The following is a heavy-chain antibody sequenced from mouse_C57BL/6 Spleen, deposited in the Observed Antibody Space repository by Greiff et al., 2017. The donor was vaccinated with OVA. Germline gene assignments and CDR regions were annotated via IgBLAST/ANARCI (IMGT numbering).Heavy chain of an antibody. Sequence: VQLQQSGAELARPGASVKLSCKASGYTFTSYGISWVKQRTGQGLEWIGEIYPRSGNTYYNEKFKGKATLTADKSSSTAYMELRSLTSEDSAVYFWAKSDSSGQYYYAMDYWGQGTSVTVSS. V-gene: IGHV1-81*01. D-gene: IGHD3-2*02. CDR1: GYTFTSYG. CDR3: AKSDSSGQYYYAMDY. J-gene: IGHJ4*01. CDR2: IYPRSGNT.